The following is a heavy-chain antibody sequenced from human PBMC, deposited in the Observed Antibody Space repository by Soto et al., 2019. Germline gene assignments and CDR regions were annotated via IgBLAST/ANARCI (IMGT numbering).Heavy chain of an antibody. J-gene: IGHJ6*02. CDR1: GGSISSGGYS. V-gene: IGHV4-30-2*01. CDR2: IYHSGST. Sequence: QLQLQESGSGLVKPSQTLSLSCGVSGGSISSGGYSWSWIRQPPGKGLEWIGYIYHSGSTYYNPSRKSRGTISVDRSKNQFSLKLSSVTAADTAVYYCARGLHDSNYYYPYGMDVWGQGTTVTVSS. D-gene: IGHD2-15*01. CDR3: ARGLHDSNYYYPYGMDV.